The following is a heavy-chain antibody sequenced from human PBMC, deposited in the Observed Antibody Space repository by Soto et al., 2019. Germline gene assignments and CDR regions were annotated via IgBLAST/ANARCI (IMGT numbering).Heavy chain of an antibody. CDR3: TTYIVVVPAAMVNYYYYYGMDV. D-gene: IGHD2-2*01. V-gene: IGHV3-15*01. Sequence: NPGGSLRLSCAASGFTFSNAWMSWVRQAPGKGLEWVGRIKSKTDGGTTDYAAPVKGRFTISRDDSKNTLYLQMNSLKTEDTAVYYCTTYIVVVPAAMVNYYYYYGMDVWGQGTTVTVYS. J-gene: IGHJ6*02. CDR1: GFTFSNAW. CDR2: IKSKTDGGTT.